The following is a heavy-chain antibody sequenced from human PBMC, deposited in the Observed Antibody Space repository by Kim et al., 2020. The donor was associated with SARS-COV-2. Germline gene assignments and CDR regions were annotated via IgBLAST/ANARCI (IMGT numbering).Heavy chain of an antibody. CDR3: ARGGCFGGCRFNWFDP. Sequence: SETLSLTCTVSGGSINDRSYYWGWIRQPPGKGLEWVGSIDYSGGSHYNPSLKSRVTMSADTSTNKFFLRLSSVTAAATAVYYCARGGCFGGCRFNWFDP. CDR1: GGSINDRSYY. V-gene: IGHV4-39*07. CDR2: IDYSGGS. J-gene: IGHJ5*02. D-gene: IGHD3-10*01.